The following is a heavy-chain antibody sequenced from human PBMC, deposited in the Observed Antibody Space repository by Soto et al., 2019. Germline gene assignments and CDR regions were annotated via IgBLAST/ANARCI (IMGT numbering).Heavy chain of an antibody. J-gene: IGHJ3*02. Sequence: EVHLVESGGGLVQPGRSLRLSCAASGFTLDDYAMHWVRQAPGKGLEWVSSIIWNSGSIAYADSVKGRFTISRDNAKNSLYLQMNSLRAEDTALYFCAKDLTLNGFDIWGQGTMVTVSS. CDR3: AKDLTLNGFDI. CDR2: IIWNSGSI. CDR1: GFTLDDYA. V-gene: IGHV3-9*01.